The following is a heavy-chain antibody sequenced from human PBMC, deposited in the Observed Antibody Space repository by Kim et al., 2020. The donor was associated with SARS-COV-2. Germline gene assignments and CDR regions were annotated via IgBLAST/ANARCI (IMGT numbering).Heavy chain of an antibody. J-gene: IGHJ4*02. D-gene: IGHD3-9*01. Sequence: ASVKVSCKASGYTFTSYGISWVRQAPGQGLEWMGWISAYNGNTNYAQKLQGRVTMTTDTSTSTAYMELRSLRSDDTAVYYCAREGARYFDWLFREFDYWGQGTLVTVSS. V-gene: IGHV1-18*01. CDR2: ISAYNGNT. CDR1: GYTFTSYG. CDR3: AREGARYFDWLFREFDY.